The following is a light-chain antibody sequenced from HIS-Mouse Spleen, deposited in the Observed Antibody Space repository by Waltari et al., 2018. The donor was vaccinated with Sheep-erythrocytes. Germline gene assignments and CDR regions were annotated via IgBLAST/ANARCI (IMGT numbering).Light chain of an antibody. CDR1: SSDVGGYNY. CDR2: EVS. V-gene: IGLV2-14*01. Sequence: QSALTQPASVSGSPGQSITISCTGTSSDVGGYNYVSWYQQHTGKAPKRMIYEVSNRPSGVSNRFSGSKSGNTASLTISGLQAEDEADYYCCSYAGSSTPWVFGGGTKLTVL. CDR3: CSYAGSSTPWV. J-gene: IGLJ3*02.